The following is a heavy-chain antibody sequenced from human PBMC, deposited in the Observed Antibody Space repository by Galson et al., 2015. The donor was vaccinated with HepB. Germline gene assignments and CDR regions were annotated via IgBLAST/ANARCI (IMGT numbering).Heavy chain of an antibody. J-gene: IGHJ5*02. Sequence: SLRLSCAASGFTFSNYAMSWVRQAPGKGLEWVSAISGSSDSTYHADSVKGRFTISRDNSKNTLYLQMNSLRGEDTAVYYCAKEKYSSSWYNAWFDPWGQGTLVTVSS. CDR2: ISGSSDST. CDR3: AKEKYSSSWYNAWFDP. CDR1: GFTFSNYA. V-gene: IGHV3-23*01. D-gene: IGHD6-13*01.